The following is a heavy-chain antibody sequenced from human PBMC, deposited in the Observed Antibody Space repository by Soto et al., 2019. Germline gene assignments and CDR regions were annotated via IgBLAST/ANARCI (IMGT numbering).Heavy chain of an antibody. J-gene: IGHJ6*02. D-gene: IGHD3-9*01. V-gene: IGHV3-30*03. CDR3: AFLGRYFDWLPWAYYYYYYGMDV. CDR1: GFTFSSYG. CDR2: ISHDGSNK. Sequence: GGSLRLSCAASGFTFSSYGMHWVRQAPGKGLEWVAVISHDGSNKYYADSVKGRFTISRDNSKNTLYLQMNSLRAEDTAVYYCAFLGRYFDWLPWAYYYYYYGMDVWGQGTTVTVSS.